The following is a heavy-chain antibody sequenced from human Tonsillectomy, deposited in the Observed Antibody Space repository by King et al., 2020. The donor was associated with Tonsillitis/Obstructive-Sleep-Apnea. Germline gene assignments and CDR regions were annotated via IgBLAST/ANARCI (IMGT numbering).Heavy chain of an antibody. CDR1: GYTFTGYY. J-gene: IGHJ3*02. CDR3: ARDGSSGFWPDDAFDI. D-gene: IGHD6-19*01. V-gene: IGHV1-2*06. Sequence: HVQLVESWAEVKKPGASVKVSCKASGYTFTGYYMHWVRQAPGQGLEWMGRINSNSGGTNYAQKFQGRVTMTRDTSISTAYMELSRLRSDDTAVYYCARDGSSGFWPDDAFDIWGQGTMVTVSS. CDR2: INSNSGGT.